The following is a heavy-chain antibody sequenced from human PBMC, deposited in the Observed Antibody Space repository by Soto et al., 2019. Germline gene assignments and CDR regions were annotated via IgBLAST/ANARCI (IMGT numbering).Heavy chain of an antibody. CDR2: INHSGST. CDR1: GGSFSGYY. J-gene: IGHJ6*02. V-gene: IGHV4-34*01. Sequence: PSETLSLTCAVYGGSFSGYYWSWIRQPPGKGLEWIGEINHSGSTNYNPSLKSRVTISVDTSKNQFSLKLSSVTAADTAVYYCARREKRRYYYYGMDVWGQGTTVTVSS. CDR3: ARREKRRYYYYGMDV.